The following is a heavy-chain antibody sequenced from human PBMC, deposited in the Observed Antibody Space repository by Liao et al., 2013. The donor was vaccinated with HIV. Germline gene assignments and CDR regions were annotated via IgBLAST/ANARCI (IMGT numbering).Heavy chain of an antibody. J-gene: IGHJ2*01. D-gene: IGHD6-13*01. CDR3: ARTPAAADWYFDL. CDR2: INQSGST. V-gene: IGHV4-34*01. CDR1: DGSFSAYY. Sequence: QVQLQQWGAGLLKPSETLSLTCAVYDGSFSAYYWNWIRQPPGKGLEWIGEINQSGSTNYNPSLKSRVTISVDTSKNQFSLKLSSVTAADTAVYYCARTPAAADWYFDLWGRGTLVTVSA.